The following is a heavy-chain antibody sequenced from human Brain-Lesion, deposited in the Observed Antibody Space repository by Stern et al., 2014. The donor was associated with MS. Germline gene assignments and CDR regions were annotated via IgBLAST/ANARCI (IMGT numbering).Heavy chain of an antibody. Sequence: MQLVQSGGVLVQPGGSLKLSCAASGFTFSRYWMTWVCQAPGKGLEWVANIKEDGSEQYYVDSVKGRFTMSRDNAKNSLYLQMNSLRAEDTAVYYCARRVLVAMGGYPKTLDVWGRGTTVTVSS. CDR3: ARRVLVAMGGYPKTLDV. V-gene: IGHV3-7*01. D-gene: IGHD2-2*01. CDR1: GFTFSRYW. J-gene: IGHJ6*02. CDR2: IKEDGSEQ.